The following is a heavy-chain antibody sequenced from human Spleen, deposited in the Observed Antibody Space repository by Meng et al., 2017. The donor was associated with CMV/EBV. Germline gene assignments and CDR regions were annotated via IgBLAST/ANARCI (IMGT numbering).Heavy chain of an antibody. D-gene: IGHD4-23*01. CDR1: GYTFTGYY. J-gene: IGHJ4*02. Sequence: ASVKVSCKASGYTFTGYYMHWVRQAPGQGLEWMGWINPNSGGTNYAQKFQGRVTMTRDTSISTAYMELRSLRSDDTAVYYCARDSVVTHFDYWGQGTLVTVSS. CDR3: ARDSVVTHFDY. V-gene: IGHV1-2*02. CDR2: INPNSGGT.